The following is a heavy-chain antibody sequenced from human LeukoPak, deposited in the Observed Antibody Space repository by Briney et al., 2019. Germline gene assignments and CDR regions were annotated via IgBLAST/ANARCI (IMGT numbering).Heavy chain of an antibody. CDR2: ISYDGSNK. Sequence: GGSLRLSCAASGFTFSSYAMHWVRQAPGKGLEWVAVISYDGSNKYYADSVKGRFTISRDNSKNTLYLQMNSLRAEDTAVYYCARDRVQVPAAPGYWGQGTLVTVSS. J-gene: IGHJ4*02. CDR1: GFTFSSYA. CDR3: ARDRVQVPAAPGY. V-gene: IGHV3-30*04. D-gene: IGHD2-2*01.